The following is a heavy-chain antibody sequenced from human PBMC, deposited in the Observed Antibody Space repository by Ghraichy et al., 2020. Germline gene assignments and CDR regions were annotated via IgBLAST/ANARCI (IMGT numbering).Heavy chain of an antibody. CDR2: INPNSGGT. D-gene: IGHD1-26*01. CDR3: ARETPNSGSPENWFDP. J-gene: IGHJ5*02. CDR1: GYTFTGYY. Sequence: ASVKVSCKASGYTFTGYYMHWVRQAPGQGLEWMGWINPNSGGTNYAQKFQGRVTMTRDTSISTAYMELSRLRSDDTAVYYCARETPNSGSPENWFDPWGQGTLVTVSS. V-gene: IGHV1-2*02.